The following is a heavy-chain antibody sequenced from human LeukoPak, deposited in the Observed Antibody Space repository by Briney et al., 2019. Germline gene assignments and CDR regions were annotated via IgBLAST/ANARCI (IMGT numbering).Heavy chain of an antibody. CDR3: AKTYSSNWYSVDV. D-gene: IGHD6-13*01. V-gene: IGHV3-23*01. Sequence: GGSLRLSCAASGFTFSTYAMSWVRQAPGKGLEWVSAISGFVGGTYYADSVKGRFTISRDNSKSTLYLRVNSLRAEDTAVYYCAKTYSSNWYSVDVWGQGTTVTVSS. J-gene: IGHJ6*02. CDR2: ISGFVGGT. CDR1: GFTFSTYA.